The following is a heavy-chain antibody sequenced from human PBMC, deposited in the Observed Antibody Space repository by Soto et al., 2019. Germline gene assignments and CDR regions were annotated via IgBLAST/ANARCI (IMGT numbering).Heavy chain of an antibody. CDR2: IYYSGST. V-gene: IGHV4-31*03. CDR3: ARLDYDLSFGHYGLDV. J-gene: IGHJ6*02. Sequence: PSETLSLTCSVSGGSISSGGYYWSWIRQHPGKGLEWIGYIYYSGSTFYNPSLKSRVTISVDTSRNQFSLKLSSVAAADTAVYYCARLDYDLSFGHYGLDVWGPGTTVTVS. D-gene: IGHD3-3*01. CDR1: GGSISSGGYY.